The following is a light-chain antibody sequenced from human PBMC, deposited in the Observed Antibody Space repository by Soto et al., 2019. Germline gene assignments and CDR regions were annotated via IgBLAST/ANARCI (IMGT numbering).Light chain of an antibody. CDR1: QSVGSD. J-gene: IGKJ5*01. CDR2: GAS. Sequence: EIALTQSPGTLSLSPWERATLSCRASQSVGSDLAWYQQKPGQAPRLLIYGASSRPTGIPDRFSGSGSGTDFTLTISRLEPEDFAVYYCQQYGSSSTFGQGTRLEIK. V-gene: IGKV3-20*01. CDR3: QQYGSSST.